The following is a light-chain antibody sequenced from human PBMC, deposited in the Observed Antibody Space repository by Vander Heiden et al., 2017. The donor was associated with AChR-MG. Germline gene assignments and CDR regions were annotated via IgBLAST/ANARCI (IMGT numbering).Light chain of an antibody. J-gene: IGKJ1*01. CDR3: RQAEHWPRT. V-gene: IGKV2-30*01. CDR1: ESLVYSDGNTY. Sequence: DVVMTQSPLSLPVTLGQPASISCRSSESLVYSDGNTYLSWFQQRPGQSPRCLIQQVSIRDSGVPDRFSGSGSDTDFTLKISRVEAEDVGIYYCRQAEHWPRTFGQRTKVDVK. CDR2: QVS.